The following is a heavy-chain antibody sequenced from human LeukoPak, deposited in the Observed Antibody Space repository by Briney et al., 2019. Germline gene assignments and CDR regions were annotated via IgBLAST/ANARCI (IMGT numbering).Heavy chain of an antibody. J-gene: IGHJ4*02. Sequence: SETLSLTCAVYGGSFSGYYWSWIRQPPGKGLEWIWEINHSGSTNYNPSLKSRVTISVDTSKNQFSLKLSSVTAADTAVYYCARVKSQSRYGSPRGYFDYWGQGTLVTVSS. CDR2: INHSGST. CDR1: GGSFSGYY. V-gene: IGHV4-34*01. CDR3: ARVKSQSRYGSPRGYFDY. D-gene: IGHD4-17*01.